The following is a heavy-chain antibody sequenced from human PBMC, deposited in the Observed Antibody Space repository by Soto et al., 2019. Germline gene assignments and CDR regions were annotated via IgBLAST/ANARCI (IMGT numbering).Heavy chain of an antibody. CDR3: ARGSRVVPAAIRYYYYYMDV. Sequence: ASVKVSCKASGYTFTSYDINWVRQATGQGLEWMGWMNPNSGNTGYAQKFQGRVTMTRNTSISTAYMELSSLRSEDTAVYYCARGSRVVPAAIRYYYYYMDVWGKGTTVTVSS. D-gene: IGHD2-2*01. CDR1: GYTFTSYD. V-gene: IGHV1-8*01. J-gene: IGHJ6*03. CDR2: MNPNSGNT.